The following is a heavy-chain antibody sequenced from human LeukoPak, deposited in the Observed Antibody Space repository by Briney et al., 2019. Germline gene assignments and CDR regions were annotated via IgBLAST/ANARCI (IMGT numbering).Heavy chain of an antibody. CDR3: ARNYYDSSGYYQGKVDY. J-gene: IGHJ4*02. D-gene: IGHD3-22*01. CDR2: ISAYNGNT. V-gene: IGHV1-18*01. Sequence: GASVKVSCKASGYTFTSYGISWVRQAPGQGLEWMGWISAYNGNTNYAQKLQGRVTMTTDTSTSTAYMELRSLRSDDTAVYYCARNYYDSSGYYQGKVDYWGQGTLVTVSS. CDR1: GYTFTSYG.